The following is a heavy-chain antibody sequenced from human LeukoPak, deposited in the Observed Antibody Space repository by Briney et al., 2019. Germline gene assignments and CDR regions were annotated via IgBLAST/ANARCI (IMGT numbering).Heavy chain of an antibody. CDR2: IISDGSST. J-gene: IGHJ4*02. Sequence: GGSLRLTCAASGFTFSSYWMHWVRQAPGKGLVWVSRIISDGSSTSYADSVKGRFTISRDNAKNTLFLQMNSLRAEDAAVYYCARARFGWNDVLGIDYWGQGTLVTVSS. V-gene: IGHV3-74*01. CDR1: GFTFSSYW. CDR3: ARARFGWNDVLGIDY. D-gene: IGHD1-1*01.